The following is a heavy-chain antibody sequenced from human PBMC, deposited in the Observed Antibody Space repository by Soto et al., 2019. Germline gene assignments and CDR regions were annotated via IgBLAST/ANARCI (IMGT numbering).Heavy chain of an antibody. D-gene: IGHD2-2*01. V-gene: IGHV3-48*03. CDR1: GFTFSSYE. Sequence: GGSLRLSCAASGFTFSSYEMNWVRQAPGEGLEWVSYISSSGSPIYYADCVKGRFTIYRDNAKSSLYRQMNSLRAEDTAVYYCARDGGDSVDQLLSTGLFDYWGQGSLVIVSS. J-gene: IGHJ4*02. CDR2: ISSSGSPI. CDR3: ARDGGDSVDQLLSTGLFDY.